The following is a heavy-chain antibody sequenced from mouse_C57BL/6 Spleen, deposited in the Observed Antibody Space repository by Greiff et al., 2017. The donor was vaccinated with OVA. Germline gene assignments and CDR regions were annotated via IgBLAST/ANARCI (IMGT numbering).Heavy chain of an antibody. V-gene: IGHV1-50*01. CDR2: IDPSDSYT. CDR3: AREDYYSNY. D-gene: IGHD2-5*01. J-gene: IGHJ2*01. Sequence: QVQLQQPGAELVKPGASVKLSCKASGYTFTSYWMQWVKQRPGQGLEWIGEIDPSDSYTNYNQKFKGKATLTVDTSSSTAYMQLSSLTSEDSAVYYCAREDYYSNYWGQGNTHTVSS. CDR1: GYTFTSYW.